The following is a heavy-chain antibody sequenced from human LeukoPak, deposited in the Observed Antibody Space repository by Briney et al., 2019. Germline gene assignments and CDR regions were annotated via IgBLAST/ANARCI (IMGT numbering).Heavy chain of an antibody. CDR3: ARDSVLGDYFDY. J-gene: IGHJ4*02. CDR1: GFTFSSYS. CDR2: ISSSNSYI. D-gene: IGHD3-10*01. V-gene: IGHV3-21*01. Sequence: GGSLRLSCAASGFTFSSYSMNWVRQAPGKGLELVSSISSSNSYIYYADSLKGRFTISRDDAKNSLYLQMTSLRAEDTAVYYCARDSVLGDYFDYWGQGTLVTVSS.